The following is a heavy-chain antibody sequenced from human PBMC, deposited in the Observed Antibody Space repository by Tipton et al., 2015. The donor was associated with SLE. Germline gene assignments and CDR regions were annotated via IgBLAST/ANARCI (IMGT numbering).Heavy chain of an antibody. D-gene: IGHD2-2*01. CDR3: ARDGVGSTSCYLDY. CDR2: INHSGST. Sequence: TLSLTCAVYGGSFSGYYWSWIRQPPGKGLEWIGEINHSGSTNYNPSLKSRVTISVDTSKNQFSLKLSSVTAADTAVYYCARDGVGSTSCYLDYWGQGTLVTVSS. CDR1: GGSFSGYY. V-gene: IGHV4-34*01. J-gene: IGHJ4*02.